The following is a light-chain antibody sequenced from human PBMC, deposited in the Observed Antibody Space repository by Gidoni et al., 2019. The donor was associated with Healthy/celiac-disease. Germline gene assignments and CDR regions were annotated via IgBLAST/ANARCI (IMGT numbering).Light chain of an antibody. Sequence: EIVMTKPPATLSVSPGERATLPCRASQSVSSNLAWYQQKPGQAPRLLIYGASTRATGIPARFSGSGSGTEFTLTISSLQSEDFAVYYCQQYNNWPPATFGGGTKVEIK. CDR2: GAS. CDR3: QQYNNWPPAT. J-gene: IGKJ4*01. V-gene: IGKV3-15*01. CDR1: QSVSSN.